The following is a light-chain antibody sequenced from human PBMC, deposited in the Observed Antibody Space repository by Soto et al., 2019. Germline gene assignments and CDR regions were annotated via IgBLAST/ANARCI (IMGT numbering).Light chain of an antibody. CDR1: SSNIGSNY. Sequence: QSVLTQPPSASGTPGQRVTISCSGSSSNIGSNYVYWYQQLPGTAPKLLIYRNNQRPSGVPDRFSGSKSGTSASLAISGLRSEDEADDYCAAWYDSLSVPVFGGGTKLTVL. V-gene: IGLV1-47*01. CDR3: AAWYDSLSVPV. J-gene: IGLJ3*02. CDR2: RNN.